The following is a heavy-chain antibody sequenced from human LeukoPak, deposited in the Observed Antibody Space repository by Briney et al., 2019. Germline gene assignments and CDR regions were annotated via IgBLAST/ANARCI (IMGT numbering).Heavy chain of an antibody. V-gene: IGHV4-59*01. CDR2: IYYSGST. Sequence: SETLSLTCTVSGDSISAYYWSWIRQPPGKGLEWIGYIYYSGSTNYNPSLKSRVTISVDTSKNQFSLKLSSVTAADTAAYYCARYYYYYMDVWGKGTTVTISS. CDR3: ARYYYYYMDV. CDR1: GDSISAYY. J-gene: IGHJ6*03.